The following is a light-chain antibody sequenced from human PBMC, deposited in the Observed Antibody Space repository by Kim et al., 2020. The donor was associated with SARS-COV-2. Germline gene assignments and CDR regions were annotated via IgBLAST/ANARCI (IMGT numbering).Light chain of an antibody. CDR2: DAS. CDR1: QSVSSY. V-gene: IGKV3-11*01. Sequence: LSPGESATLSCKASQSVSSYLAWYQQKPGQAPRLLIYDASSRAPGIPARFSGRGSVTDFTLTSSSLEPEDFAIYYCQHRGNWPPTFGQGTRLEIK. CDR3: QHRGNWPPT. J-gene: IGKJ5*01.